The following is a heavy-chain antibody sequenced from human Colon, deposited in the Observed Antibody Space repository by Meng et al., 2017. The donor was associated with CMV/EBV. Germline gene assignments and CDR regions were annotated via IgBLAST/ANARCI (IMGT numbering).Heavy chain of an antibody. CDR2: IKHDGTEK. CDR3: ARDVVVPAAISYYYYGMDV. Sequence: GGSLRLSCTASGFTFTNYWMTWVRQAPGKGLQWVASIKHDGTEKYFLDSVKGRFTISRDNAKNSLYLQMNSLRAEDTAVYYCARDVVVPAAISYYYYGMDVWGQGTTVTVSS. CDR1: GFTFTNYW. D-gene: IGHD2-2*01. V-gene: IGHV3-7*01. J-gene: IGHJ6*02.